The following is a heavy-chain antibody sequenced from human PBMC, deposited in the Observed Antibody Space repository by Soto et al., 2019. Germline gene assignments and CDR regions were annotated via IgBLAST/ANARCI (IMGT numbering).Heavy chain of an antibody. CDR2: MTDSWTKV. CDR3: ARDEYGDV. D-gene: IGHD4-17*01. V-gene: IGHV3-48*01. J-gene: IGHJ6*04. CDR1: GFSLSSYA. Sequence: EVQLVESGGGLVQPGGSLRLSCVASGFSLSSYAMKWVRQAPGKGLGWIAYMTDSWTKVYYADSVRGRFTISRDIAKSSVYLQMNSLRAEDTAVYYCARDEYGDVWGKGTTVTVSS.